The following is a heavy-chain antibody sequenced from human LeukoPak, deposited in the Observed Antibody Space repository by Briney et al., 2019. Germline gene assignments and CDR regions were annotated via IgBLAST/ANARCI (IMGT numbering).Heavy chain of an antibody. CDR2: IYYSGST. D-gene: IGHD3-9*01. CDR1: GGSISSYY. V-gene: IGHV4-59*01. Sequence: KPSETLSLTCTVSGGSISSYYWSWIRQPPGKGLEWIGYIYYSGSTNYNPSLKSRVTISVDTSKNQFSLKLSSVTAADTAVYYCARGVTVLRYFDWFWNAFDIWGQGTMVTVSS. CDR3: ARGVTVLRYFDWFWNAFDI. J-gene: IGHJ3*02.